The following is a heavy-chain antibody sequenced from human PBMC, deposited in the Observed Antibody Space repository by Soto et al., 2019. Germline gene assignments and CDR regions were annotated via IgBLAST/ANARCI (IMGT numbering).Heavy chain of an antibody. Sequence: SETLSLTCTVSGGSISSSSYYWGWIRQPPGKGLEWIGSIYYSGSTYYNPSLKSRVTISVDTSKNQFSLKLSSVTAADTAVYYCARRTLEWLSPNFDYWGQGTLVTVSS. CDR3: ARRTLEWLSPNFDY. CDR2: IYYSGST. V-gene: IGHV4-39*01. CDR1: GGSISSSSYY. J-gene: IGHJ4*02. D-gene: IGHD3-3*01.